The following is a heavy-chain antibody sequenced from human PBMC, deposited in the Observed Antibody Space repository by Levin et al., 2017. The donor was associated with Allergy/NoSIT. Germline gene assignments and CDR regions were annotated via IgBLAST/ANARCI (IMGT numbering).Heavy chain of an antibody. Sequence: GGSLRLSCAASGFTFSSYSMNWVRQAPGKGLEWVSSISSSSSYIYYADSVKGRFTISRDNAKNSLYLQMNSLRAEDTAVYYCARELALGGAARRGVDYWGQGTLVTVSS. V-gene: IGHV3-21*01. D-gene: IGHD6-6*01. J-gene: IGHJ4*02. CDR1: GFTFSSYS. CDR3: ARELALGGAARRGVDY. CDR2: ISSSSSYI.